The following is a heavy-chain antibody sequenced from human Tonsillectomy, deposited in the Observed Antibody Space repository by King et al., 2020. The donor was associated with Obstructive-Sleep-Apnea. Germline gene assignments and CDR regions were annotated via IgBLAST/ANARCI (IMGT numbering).Heavy chain of an antibody. V-gene: IGHV4-59*08. Sequence: VQLQESGPGLVKPSETLSLTCTVSGGSISNYYWSWIRQPPGKGLEWMGYMSYSGNNNFNPSLKSRVTISADTSKIQFSLRLSSGTAADTAVYYCARHRGVEDYGGYGDYFDYWGQGTLVTVSS. CDR1: GGSISNYY. CDR2: MSYSGNN. J-gene: IGHJ4*02. D-gene: IGHD5-12*01. CDR3: ARHRGVEDYGGYGDYFDY.